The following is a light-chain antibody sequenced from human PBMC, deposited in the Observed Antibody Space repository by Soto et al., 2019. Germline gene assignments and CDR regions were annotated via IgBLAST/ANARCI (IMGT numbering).Light chain of an antibody. CDR1: SSNIGSNY. CDR2: RNN. CDR3: AAWDDSLSVRDV. V-gene: IGLV1-47*01. J-gene: IGLJ1*01. Sequence: QSVLTHPPSASGTPGQRGAISCSGSSSNIGSNYVYWYRQLPGTAPKLLIYRNNQRPSGVPDRFSGSKSGTSAARAIGGLRSQHEADYDCAAWDDSLSVRDVFGTGNKVTVI.